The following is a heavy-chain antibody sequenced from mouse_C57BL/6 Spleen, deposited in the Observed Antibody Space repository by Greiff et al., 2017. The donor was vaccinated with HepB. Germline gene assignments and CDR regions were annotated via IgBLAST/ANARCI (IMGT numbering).Heavy chain of an antibody. Sequence: VKLMESGPGLVQPSQSLSITCTVSGFSLTSYGVHWVRQSPGKGLEWLGVIWSGGSTDYNAAFISRLSISKDNSKSQVFFKMNSLQADDTAIYYCASSYYSNLYYFDYWGQGTTLTVSS. CDR3: ASSYYSNLYYFDY. CDR1: GFSLTSYG. CDR2: IWSGGST. D-gene: IGHD2-5*01. J-gene: IGHJ2*01. V-gene: IGHV2-2*01.